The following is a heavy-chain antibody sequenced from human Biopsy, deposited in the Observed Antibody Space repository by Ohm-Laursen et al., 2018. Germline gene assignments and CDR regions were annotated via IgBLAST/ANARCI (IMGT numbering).Heavy chain of an antibody. V-gene: IGHV4-61*01. CDR3: ARGRRTSGWPYFDS. CDR1: GDSVSSGSFY. J-gene: IGHJ4*02. Sequence: SDTLSLTCTVSGDSVSSGSFYWTWIRQPPGQGLEYIGYIYDRGSTANYNPSLESRVTMSVDMPKNQFSLKLSSVTAADTAIYYCARGRRTSGWPYFDSWGQGTLVAVSS. CDR2: IYDRGSTA. D-gene: IGHD6-19*01.